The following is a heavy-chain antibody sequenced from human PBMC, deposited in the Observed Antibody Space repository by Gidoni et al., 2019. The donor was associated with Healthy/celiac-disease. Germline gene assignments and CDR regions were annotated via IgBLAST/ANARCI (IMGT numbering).Heavy chain of an antibody. V-gene: IGHV3-33*01. CDR1: GFTFSSYG. D-gene: IGHD3-10*01. CDR3: ARDFDGSGSFGLVDY. J-gene: IGHJ4*02. CDR2: IWYDGSNK. Sequence: QVQLVASGGGVVQPGRSLRLSCAASGFTFSSYGMHWFRQAPGTGPEWVAVIWYDGSNKYYTDSVKGRFTISRDNSKTTLYLQMNSLRAEDTAVYYCARDFDGSGSFGLVDYWGQGTLVTVSS.